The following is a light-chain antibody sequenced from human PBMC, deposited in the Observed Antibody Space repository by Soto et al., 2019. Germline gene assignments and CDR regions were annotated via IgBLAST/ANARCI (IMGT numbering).Light chain of an antibody. CDR1: QSITIY. CDR3: QQSYTNPLYP. CDR2: AAS. Sequence: DIQMTQSPSSLSASVGDRVTITCRASQSITIYLNWYQQKPGKAPKLLIYAASSLHSGVPSRFSGSGSGTDFTLTIRSLQPEDFATYYCQQSYTNPLYPFGQGTKLEIK. J-gene: IGKJ2*01. V-gene: IGKV1-39*01.